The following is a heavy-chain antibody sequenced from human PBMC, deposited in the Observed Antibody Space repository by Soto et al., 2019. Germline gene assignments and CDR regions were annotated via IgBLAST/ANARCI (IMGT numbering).Heavy chain of an antibody. V-gene: IGHV3-23*01. J-gene: IGHJ4*02. D-gene: IGHD3-22*01. CDR3: AKGRYYDSPFDY. CDR2: IGGSDGST. Sequence: GGSLRLSCAASGFTFSSYSMNWVRQAPGKGLEWVSAIGGSDGSTYYADSVKGRFIISRDNSKNTLYLQMNSLRAEDTAIYYCAKGRYYDSPFDYWGQGT. CDR1: GFTFSSYS.